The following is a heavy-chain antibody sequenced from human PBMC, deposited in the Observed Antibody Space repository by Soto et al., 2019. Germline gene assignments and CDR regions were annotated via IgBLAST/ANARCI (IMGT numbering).Heavy chain of an antibody. J-gene: IGHJ6*02. V-gene: IGHV1-18*01. CDR1: GYTFTNYG. CDR3: ARDPPRIAAAGKPHYYYGMDV. D-gene: IGHD6-13*01. CDR2: ISVYNGNI. Sequence: PSVKLSCKASGYTFTNYGISWVRQAPGQGLEWLGWISVYNGNINYAQKFQGRVTMTTDTSTSTAYMELSSLRSEDTAVYYCARDPPRIAAAGKPHYYYGMDVWGQGTTVTVS.